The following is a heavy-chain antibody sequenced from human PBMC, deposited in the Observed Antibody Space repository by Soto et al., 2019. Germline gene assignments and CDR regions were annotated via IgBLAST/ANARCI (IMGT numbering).Heavy chain of an antibody. V-gene: IGHV5-51*01. D-gene: IGHD6-19*01. J-gene: IGHJ6*02. CDR2: IYPGDSDT. CDR3: ATYGQWLVGYYYYGMDV. Sequence: GESLKISCKGSGYSFTSYWIGWVRQMPGKGLEWMGIIYPGDSDTRYSPSFQGQVTISADKSISTAYLQWSSLKASDTAMYYCATYGQWLVGYYYYGMDVWGQGTTVTVSS. CDR1: GYSFTSYW.